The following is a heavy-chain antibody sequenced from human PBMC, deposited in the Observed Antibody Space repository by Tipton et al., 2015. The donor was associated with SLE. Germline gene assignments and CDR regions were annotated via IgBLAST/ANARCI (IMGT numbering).Heavy chain of an antibody. CDR3: ARTFYGGGDAFDV. V-gene: IGHV4-39*07. J-gene: IGHJ3*01. Sequence: TLSLTCSVSGGSISSSPYYWGWIRQPPGKGLEWIASIYYSGSTYYNPSLKSRVTVSVDTSKIQFSLRLNSVTAVDTAVYYCARTFYGGGDAFDVWGQGTKVSFAS. D-gene: IGHD4-23*01. CDR1: GGSISSSPYY. CDR2: IYYSGST.